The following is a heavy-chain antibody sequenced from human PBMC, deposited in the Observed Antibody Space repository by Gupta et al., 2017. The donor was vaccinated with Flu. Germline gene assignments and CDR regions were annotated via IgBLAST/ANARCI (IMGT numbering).Heavy chain of an antibody. Sequence: QVHLVQSGSEVKKPGSSVKVSCKASGGTFSSSAMSWVRQAPGQGLEWMGGIIPFFGTPKYAQKFQGRVTISADIPASTAYMELISLTSDDTAIYYCASLGFGGKISSSDLSDIWGQGTTVIVSS. CDR1: GGTFSSSA. V-gene: IGHV1-69*06. CDR3: ASLGFGGKISSSDLSDI. D-gene: IGHD3-10*01. CDR2: IIPFFGTP. J-gene: IGHJ3*02.